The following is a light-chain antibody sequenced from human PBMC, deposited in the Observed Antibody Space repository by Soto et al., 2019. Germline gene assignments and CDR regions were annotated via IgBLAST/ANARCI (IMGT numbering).Light chain of an antibody. J-gene: IGLJ3*02. Sequence: QSALTQPPSVSGAAGQRVTISCTGSSSNIGTGYDVHWYQQLPGTAAKLLLYGNTIRPSGVPDRFSGSKSGTSASLAITGLQAEDEADYYCQSYDSSLSGSKVFGGGTKLTVL. CDR1: SSNIGTGYD. CDR2: GNT. V-gene: IGLV1-40*01. CDR3: QSYDSSLSGSKV.